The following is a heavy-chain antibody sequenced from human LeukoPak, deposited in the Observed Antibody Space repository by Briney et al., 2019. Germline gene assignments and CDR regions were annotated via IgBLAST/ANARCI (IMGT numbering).Heavy chain of an antibody. V-gene: IGHV3-30*18. CDR2: ISYDGSNK. CDR1: GFTFSRYA. CDR3: AKASRDLGYYFDY. D-gene: IGHD3-16*01. Sequence: GGSLRLSCAASGFTFSRYAMNWVRQAPGKGLEWVAVISYDGSNKYYADSVKGRFTISRDNSKNTLYLQMNSLRAEDTAVYYCAKASRDLGYYFDYWGQGTLVTVSS. J-gene: IGHJ4*02.